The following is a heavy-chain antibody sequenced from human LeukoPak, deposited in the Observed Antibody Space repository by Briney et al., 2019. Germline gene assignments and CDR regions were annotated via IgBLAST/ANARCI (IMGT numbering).Heavy chain of an antibody. J-gene: IGHJ6*04. CDR1: GGTFSIYA. CDR3: ARDPLNDYGDYYGMDV. D-gene: IGHD4-17*01. CDR2: IIPIFGTA. Sequence: SVKVSCKASGGTFSIYAISWVRQAPGQGLEWMGGIIPIFGTANYAQKFQGRVTITADESTSTAYMELSSLRSGDTAVYYCARDPLNDYGDYYGMDVWGKGTTVTVSS. V-gene: IGHV1-69*01.